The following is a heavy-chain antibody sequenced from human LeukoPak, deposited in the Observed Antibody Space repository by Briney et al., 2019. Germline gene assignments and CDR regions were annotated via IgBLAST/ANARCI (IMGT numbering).Heavy chain of an antibody. Sequence: GASVKVSCKASGYTFTSYAMNWVRQAPGQGLEWMGWINPNSGGTNYAQKFQGRVTMTRDTSISTAYMELSRLRSDDTAVYYCAREYGWELSDNWFDPWGQGTLVTVSS. CDR3: AREYGWELSDNWFDP. J-gene: IGHJ5*02. V-gene: IGHV1-2*02. D-gene: IGHD1-26*01. CDR1: GYTFTSYA. CDR2: INPNSGGT.